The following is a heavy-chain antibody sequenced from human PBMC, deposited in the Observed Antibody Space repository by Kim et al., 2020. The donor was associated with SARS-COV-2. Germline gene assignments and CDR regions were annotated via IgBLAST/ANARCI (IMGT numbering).Heavy chain of an antibody. Sequence: AQKLQGRVTMTTDTSTSTAYMELRSLRSDDTAVYYCARDKAAVADTVDYWGQGTLVTVSS. J-gene: IGHJ4*02. D-gene: IGHD6-19*01. V-gene: IGHV1-18*01. CDR3: ARDKAAVADTVDY.